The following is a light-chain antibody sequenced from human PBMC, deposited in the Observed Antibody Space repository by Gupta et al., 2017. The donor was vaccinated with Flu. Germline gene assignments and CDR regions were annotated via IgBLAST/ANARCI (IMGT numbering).Light chain of an antibody. V-gene: IGLV3-1*01. CDR3: QAWDSNTVV. J-gene: IGLJ2*01. CDR1: ILGNRF. CDR2: QDN. Sequence: SYDLTQPPSVSVSPGQTASIPCSGDILGNRFVCWYQQKPGQSPVLVVYQDNKRPSGIPERFSGSNSWNTATLTISGTQAMDEADYYCQAWDSNTVVFGRGTTLTVL.